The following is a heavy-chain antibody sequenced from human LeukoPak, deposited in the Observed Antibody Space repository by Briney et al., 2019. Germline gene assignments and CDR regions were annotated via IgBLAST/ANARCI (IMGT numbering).Heavy chain of an antibody. CDR2: IYSGGST. V-gene: IGHV3-53*01. J-gene: IGHJ4*02. D-gene: IGHD3-9*01. CDR1: GFSFSSYW. Sequence: GGSLRLSCAASGFSFSSYWMAWVRQAPGEGLEWVSVIYSGGSTYYADSVKGRFTISRDNSKNTLYLQMNRLRAEDTAVYYCARNPEDILTGYFDYWGQGTLVTVSS. CDR3: ARNPEDILTGYFDY.